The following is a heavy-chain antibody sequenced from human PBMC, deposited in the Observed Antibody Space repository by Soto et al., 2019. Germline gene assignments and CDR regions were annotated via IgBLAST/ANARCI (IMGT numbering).Heavy chain of an antibody. CDR2: IIPIFGTA. V-gene: IGHV1-69*13. Sequence: ASVKVSCKASGGTFSSYAISWVRQAPGQGLEWMGEIIPIFGTANYAQKFQGRVTITADESTSTAYMELSSLKTEDTAVYYCTTDRASGLLWFGDLPPLNWFDPWGQGTLVTVSS. CDR1: GGTFSSYA. J-gene: IGHJ5*02. D-gene: IGHD3-10*01. CDR3: TTDRASGLLWFGDLPPLNWFDP.